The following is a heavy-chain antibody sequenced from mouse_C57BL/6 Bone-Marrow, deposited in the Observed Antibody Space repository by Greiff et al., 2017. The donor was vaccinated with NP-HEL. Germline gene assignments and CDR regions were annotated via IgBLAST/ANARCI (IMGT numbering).Heavy chain of an antibody. J-gene: IGHJ1*03. CDR2: IYPYNGVS. CDR1: GYSFTGYY. CDR3: AREEDYADFDV. V-gene: IGHV1-31*01. D-gene: IGHD1-1*02. Sequence: VQLKQSGPELVKPGASVKISCKASGYSFTGYYMHWVKQSHGNILDWIGYIYPYNGVSSYNQKFKGKATLTVDNSSSTAYMELRSLTSEDSAVYYWAREEDYADFDVWGTGTTVTVSS.